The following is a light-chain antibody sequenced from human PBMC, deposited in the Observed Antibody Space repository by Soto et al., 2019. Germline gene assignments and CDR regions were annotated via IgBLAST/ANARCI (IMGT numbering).Light chain of an antibody. V-gene: IGKV3-20*01. J-gene: IGKJ4*01. CDR3: QQYGSSPLT. Sequence: EIVLTQSPGTLSLSPGERATLSCRASQSVSSSYLAWYQQKPGQAPRLLIYGASSRATGIPDRFSGSGYGTDFTLTISRLEPEDFAVYYCQQYGSSPLTFGGGTKGEIQ. CDR1: QSVSSSY. CDR2: GAS.